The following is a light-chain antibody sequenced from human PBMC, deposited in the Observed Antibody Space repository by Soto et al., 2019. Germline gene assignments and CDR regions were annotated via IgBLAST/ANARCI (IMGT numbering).Light chain of an antibody. CDR2: EVT. J-gene: IGLJ1*01. CDR3: SSYTTSAPYV. CDR1: SSDVGAYNF. Sequence: QSVLTQPASVSGSPGQSITISCTGTSSDVGAYNFVSWYQHHPGRAPKLIIYEVTIRPSGVSNRSSGSKSGNTASLTISGLQAEDEADYYCSSYTTSAPYVFGSGTKLTVL. V-gene: IGLV2-14*01.